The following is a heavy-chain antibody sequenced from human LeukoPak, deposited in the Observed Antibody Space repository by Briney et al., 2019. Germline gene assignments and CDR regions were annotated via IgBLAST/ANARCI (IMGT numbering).Heavy chain of an antibody. CDR3: ARDPRVVPAARDFWFDP. CDR1: GYTFTSYG. V-gene: IGHV1-18*01. Sequence: ASVKVSCKASGYTFTSYGISWVRQAPGQGLEWMGWISAYNGNTSYAQKLQGRVTMTTDTSTSTAYMELRSLRSDDTAVYYCARDPRVVPAARDFWFDPWGQGTLVTVSS. J-gene: IGHJ5*02. D-gene: IGHD2-2*01. CDR2: ISAYNGNT.